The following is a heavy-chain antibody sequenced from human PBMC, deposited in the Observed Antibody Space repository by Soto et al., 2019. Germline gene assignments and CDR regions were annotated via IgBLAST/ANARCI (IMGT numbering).Heavy chain of an antibody. V-gene: IGHV3-30-3*01. Sequence: QVQLVESGGGVVQPGRSLRLSCAASGFTFSSYAMHWVRQAPGKGLEWVAVISYDGSNKYYADSVKGRFTISRDNSKNTLYLQMNSLRAEDTAVYDCARGYYYGSGSYYTYYYYGMDVWGQGTTVTVSS. D-gene: IGHD3-10*01. CDR2: ISYDGSNK. CDR1: GFTFSSYA. CDR3: ARGYYYGSGSYYTYYYYGMDV. J-gene: IGHJ6*02.